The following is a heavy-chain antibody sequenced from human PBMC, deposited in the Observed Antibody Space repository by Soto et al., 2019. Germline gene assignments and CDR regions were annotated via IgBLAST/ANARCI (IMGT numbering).Heavy chain of an antibody. CDR3: ARDSHNFKLELRLGRLFDY. CDR1: GYTFTSYY. D-gene: IGHD1-7*01. V-gene: IGHV1-46*03. CDR2: INPSGGST. J-gene: IGHJ4*02. Sequence: GASVKVSCKASGYTFTSYYMHWVRQAPGQGLEWMGIINPSGGSTSYAQKFQGRVTMTRDTSTSTVYMELSSLRSEDTAVNYCARDSHNFKLELRLGRLFDYWGQGTLVTVSS.